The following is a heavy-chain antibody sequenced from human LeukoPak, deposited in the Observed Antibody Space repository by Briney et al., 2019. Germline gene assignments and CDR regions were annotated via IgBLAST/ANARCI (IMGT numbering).Heavy chain of an antibody. Sequence: GGSLRLSCAASGFTFGSYAMSWVRQPPGKGLEWVSAISSSGGSTYYADSVKGRFTISRDNSKDTLYLQMNSLRAEDTAVSYCAVGLTTVTTRTGYWGQGTLVTVSS. V-gene: IGHV3-23*01. CDR1: GFTFGSYA. CDR2: ISSSGGST. D-gene: IGHD4-17*01. J-gene: IGHJ4*02. CDR3: AVGLTTVTTRTGY.